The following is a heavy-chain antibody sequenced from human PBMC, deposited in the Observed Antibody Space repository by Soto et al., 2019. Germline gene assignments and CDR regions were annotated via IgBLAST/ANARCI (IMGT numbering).Heavy chain of an antibody. D-gene: IGHD3-10*01. Sequence: EVQLVESGGGLVKPGGSLRLSCAASGCTFSSHSMNWVRQAPGKGLEWVSSISSSGSYIYYADSLRGRFAISRDNAENSLYLQMNSLRAEDTAVYYCASIPGGPPLRYFDYWGQGTLVTVSS. CDR3: ASIPGGPPLRYFDY. CDR1: GCTFSSHS. V-gene: IGHV3-21*01. J-gene: IGHJ4*02. CDR2: ISSSGSYI.